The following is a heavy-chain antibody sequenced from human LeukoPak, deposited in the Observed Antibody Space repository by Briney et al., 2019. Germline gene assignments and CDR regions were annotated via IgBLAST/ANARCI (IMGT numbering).Heavy chain of an antibody. V-gene: IGHV3-30-3*01. D-gene: IGHD3-3*01. CDR2: ISYDGSKI. CDR1: GFTFSSYP. CDR3: ARESGWGLPHAFDF. J-gene: IGHJ3*01. Sequence: AGGSLRLSCAASGFTFSSYPLHWVRQAPGKGLEWVTLISYDGSKIYYADSVKGRFTISRDNSKNTLYLQMNSLRAEETAVYYCARESGWGLPHAFDFWGQGTMVTVSS.